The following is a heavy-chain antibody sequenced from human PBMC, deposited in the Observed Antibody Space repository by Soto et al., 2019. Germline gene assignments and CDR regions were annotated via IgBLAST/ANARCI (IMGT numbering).Heavy chain of an antibody. Sequence: QVQLQQWGAGLLKPSETLSLTCAVYGGFVSSGSYYWSWIRQPPGKGLEWIGEMSHSGGTHFNPSLKSRVTISVDTSKNQFSMTISSVTAADTALYYCARVERGTATTVVDAFDIWGPGTMVTVSS. CDR1: GGFVSSGSYY. D-gene: IGHD1-1*01. V-gene: IGHV4-34*01. CDR2: MSHSGGT. CDR3: ARVERGTATTVVDAFDI. J-gene: IGHJ3*02.